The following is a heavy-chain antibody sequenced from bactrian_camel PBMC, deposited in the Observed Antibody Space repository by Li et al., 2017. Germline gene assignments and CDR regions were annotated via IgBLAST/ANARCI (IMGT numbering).Heavy chain of an antibody. Sequence: HVQLVESGGGSVEAGGSLRLSCQASTHGYSTNCMAWYRQAPGQEREAIAVIGLEGTFYADSVKDRFTISQDSAKNTLMLQMNSLKTEDTAVYYCAADSLTRLWDRAPYSYWGRGTQVTVS. CDR2: IGLEGT. CDR1: THGYSTNC. D-gene: IGHD4*01. V-gene: IGHV3S57*01. CDR3: AADSLTRLWDRAPYSY. J-gene: IGHJ4*01.